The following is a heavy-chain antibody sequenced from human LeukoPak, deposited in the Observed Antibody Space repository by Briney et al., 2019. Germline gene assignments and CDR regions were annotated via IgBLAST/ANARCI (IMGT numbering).Heavy chain of an antibody. D-gene: IGHD2-15*01. Sequence: GGSLRLSCAASGFTVSSTYMNWVRQAPGKGLEWVSVFYSGGDTYYADSVKGRFTISRDNTKNSLYLQLSGLRAEDTALYYCARESGGSWTIYDHWGQGTLVTVSS. CDR2: FYSGGDT. CDR1: GFTVSSTY. CDR3: ARESGGSWTIYDH. J-gene: IGHJ5*02. V-gene: IGHV3-53*01.